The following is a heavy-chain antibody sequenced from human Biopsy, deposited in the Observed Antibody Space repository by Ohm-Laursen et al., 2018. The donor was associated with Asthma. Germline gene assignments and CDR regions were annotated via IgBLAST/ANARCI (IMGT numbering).Heavy chain of an antibody. CDR2: ISVYNGNT. V-gene: IGHV1-18*01. D-gene: IGHD3-10*01. CDR3: ARAVDYSHYYGIDV. Sequence: SVKVSCKTSGYTFNSAGITWVRQAPGQGLEWMGWISVYNGNTKVAQKLQDRVTMITDTSTSTAYMELRSLRSDDTAVNFCARAVDYSHYYGIDVWGQGTTVTVS. J-gene: IGHJ6*02. CDR1: GYTFNSAG.